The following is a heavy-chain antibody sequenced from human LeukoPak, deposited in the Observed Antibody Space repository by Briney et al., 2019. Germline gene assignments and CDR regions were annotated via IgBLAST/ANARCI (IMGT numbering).Heavy chain of an antibody. D-gene: IGHD3-3*01. CDR1: GGSISSYY. CDR2: ISDIGSI. Sequence: SETLSLTCTVSGGSISSYYRSWIRQPPGKGLEWIAYISDIGSINYNPSLKSRVTISVDTSKNQFSLKLSSVTAADTAVYYCARGGPADYDFWSGYYPTFDYWGQGTLVTVSS. V-gene: IGHV4-59*12. J-gene: IGHJ4*02. CDR3: ARGGPADYDFWSGYYPTFDY.